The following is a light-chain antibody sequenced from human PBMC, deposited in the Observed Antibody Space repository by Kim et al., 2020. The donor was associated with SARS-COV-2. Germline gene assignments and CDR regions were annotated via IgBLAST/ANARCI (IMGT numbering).Light chain of an antibody. CDR1: RRDIGGYKY. V-gene: IGLV2-14*01. CDR3: SSYSSSSASYV. CDR2: EVS. J-gene: IGLJ1*01. Sequence: SITISCTGTRRDIGGYKYFSWYQQHPGKAPKLMIYEVSQRPSGVANRFSGSKSGNTASLTISGLQAGDEADYYCSSYSSSSASYVFGTGTKVTVL.